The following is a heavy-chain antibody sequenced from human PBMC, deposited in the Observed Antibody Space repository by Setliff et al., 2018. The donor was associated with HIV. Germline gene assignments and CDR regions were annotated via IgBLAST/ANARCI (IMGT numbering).Heavy chain of an antibody. CDR3: AGDNGANGGPGWLGP. Sequence: SETLSLTCTVSGGSITSGIYSWSWIRQPPGKGLEWIGYVYQSGSTYYKPSLKSRVTMSVDRSQNQFSLKIDSVTAADTAVYFCAGDNGANGGPGWLGPWGQGILVTVSS. V-gene: IGHV4-30-2*01. CDR2: VYQSGST. J-gene: IGHJ5*02. CDR1: GGSITSGIYS. D-gene: IGHD2-8*01.